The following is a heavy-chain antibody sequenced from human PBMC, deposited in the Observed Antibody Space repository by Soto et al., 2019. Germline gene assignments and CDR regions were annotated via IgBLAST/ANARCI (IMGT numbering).Heavy chain of an antibody. J-gene: IGHJ5*02. CDR2: IYVTGAV. V-gene: IGHV4-31*03. CDR1: GAALNSGHYY. D-gene: IGHD2-21*01. Sequence: PSETMPLTCSVSGAALNSGHYYWSWFRQVPGKGLEWIGHIYVTGAVDYNPSLRDRITISQDTSERQFSLKLRLVTAADTAVYYCARLRIATNNYKWFDPWGQGTLVTVSS. CDR3: ARLRIATNNYKWFDP.